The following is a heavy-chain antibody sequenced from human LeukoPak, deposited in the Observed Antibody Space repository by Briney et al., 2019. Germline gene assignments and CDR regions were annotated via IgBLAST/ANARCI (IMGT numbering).Heavy chain of an antibody. CDR3: ASRWFGETQDY. D-gene: IGHD3-10*01. V-gene: IGHV1-69*13. J-gene: IGHJ4*02. CDR1: GGTFSSYA. Sequence: ASVKVSCKASGGTFSSYAISWVRQAPGQGLEWMGGIIPIFGTANYAHKFQGRVRITADESTSTAYMELSSLRSEDTAVYYCASRWFGETQDYWGQGTLVTVSS. CDR2: IIPIFGTA.